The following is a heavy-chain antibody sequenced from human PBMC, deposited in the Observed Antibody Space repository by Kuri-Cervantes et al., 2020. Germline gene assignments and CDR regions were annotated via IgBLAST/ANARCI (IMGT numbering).Heavy chain of an antibody. D-gene: IGHD6-13*01. CDR2: IKCAGSEK. J-gene: IGHJ6*02. Sequence: LSLTCAAAGFTFSSSWMHWVCQAPEEGLEWVADIKCAGSEKYCVDAVMGRLTISRDNAKNSPFLQVNSLRAEDTAVYYCARARLAAAGHYGMDVWGQGTTVTVSS. CDR1: GFTFSSSW. V-gene: IGHV3-52*01. CDR3: ARARLAAAGHYGMDV.